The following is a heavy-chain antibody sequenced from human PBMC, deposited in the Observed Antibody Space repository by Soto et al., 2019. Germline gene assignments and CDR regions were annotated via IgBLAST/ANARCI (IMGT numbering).Heavy chain of an antibody. Sequence: KRSSEGSGGNVISYWIGSVRQMTGKGLEWMGIIYPGDSDTRYSPSFQGQVTISADKSISTAYLQWSSLKASDTAMYYCARTMVKTASAFDIWGQGTMVTVSS. D-gene: IGHD2-21*02. J-gene: IGHJ3*02. V-gene: IGHV5-51*01. CDR1: GGNVISYW. CDR3: ARTMVKTASAFDI. CDR2: IYPGDSDT.